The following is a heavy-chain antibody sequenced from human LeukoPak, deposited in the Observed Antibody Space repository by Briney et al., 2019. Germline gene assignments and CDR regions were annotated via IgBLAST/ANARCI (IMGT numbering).Heavy chain of an antibody. D-gene: IGHD7-27*01. J-gene: IGHJ4*02. V-gene: IGHV3-33*03. CDR2: ISNDERNT. CDR3: AKDLFPKLTGNFDY. CDR1: GFTFSSYG. Sequence: PGRSLRLSCAASGFTFSSYGMHWVRQAPGKGLEWVSIISNDERNTHYVDSVEGRFTISRDNSKNMLYLQMNSLRAEDTAVYYCAKDLFPKLTGNFDYWGQGTLVTVSS.